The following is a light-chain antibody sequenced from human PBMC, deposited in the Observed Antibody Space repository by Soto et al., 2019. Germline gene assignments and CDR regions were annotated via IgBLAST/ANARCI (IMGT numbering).Light chain of an antibody. CDR1: NSNIGKHT. CDR3: XSWDDSLSGVV. J-gene: IGLJ2*01. V-gene: IGLV1-44*01. CDR2: STN. Sequence: QAVVTQPPSASGTPGQGVSISCSGSNSNIGKHTVNWYQQVPGTAPKLLIYSTNQRPSGVPDRFSGSKSGTSASLTIRGLXXXXXXXXXCXSWDDSLSGVVFGGGTQLTVL.